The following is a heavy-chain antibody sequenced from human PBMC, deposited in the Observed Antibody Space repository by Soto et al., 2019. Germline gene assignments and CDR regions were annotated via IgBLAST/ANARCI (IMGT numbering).Heavy chain of an antibody. CDR2: IYSGGYT. Sequence: EVQLVESGGGLIQPGGSLRLSCAVSGFTVSNNYMSWVRQAPGKGLEGVSVIYSGGYTAYGDSVKGRFTISRDNSKNTRSHQMKTPRAADPAVFYGATQPGGGGYWGQGTLVTVSS. CDR1: GFTVSNNY. V-gene: IGHV3-53*01. D-gene: IGHD2-2*01. J-gene: IGHJ4*02. CDR3: ATQPGGGGY.